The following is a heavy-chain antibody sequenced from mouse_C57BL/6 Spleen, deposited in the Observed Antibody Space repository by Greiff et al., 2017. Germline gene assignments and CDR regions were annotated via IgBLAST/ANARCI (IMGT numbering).Heavy chain of an antibody. D-gene: IGHD2-5*01. Sequence: EVKLVESGGGLVKPGGSLKLSCAASGFTFSDYGMHWVRQAPEKGLEWVAYISSGSSTIYYADTVKGRFTISRDNAKNTLFLQMTSLRSEDTAMYYCARHSNYGYFDVWGTGTTVTVSS. CDR1: GFTFSDYG. V-gene: IGHV5-17*01. CDR3: ARHSNYGYFDV. J-gene: IGHJ1*03. CDR2: ISSGSSTI.